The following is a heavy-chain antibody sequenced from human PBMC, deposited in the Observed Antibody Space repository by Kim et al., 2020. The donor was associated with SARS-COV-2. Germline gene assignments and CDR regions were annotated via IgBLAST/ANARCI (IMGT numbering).Heavy chain of an antibody. CDR3: ARYDDSRGGFDY. CDR1: GGSISSSSYY. Sequence: SETLSLTCTVSGGSISSSSYYWGWIRQPPGKGLEWIGSIYYSGSTYYNPSLKSRVTISVDTSKNQFSLKLSSVTAADTAVYYCARYDDSRGGFDYWGQGTLGTLSS. V-gene: IGHV4-39*07. D-gene: IGHD1-1*01. CDR2: IYYSGST. J-gene: IGHJ4*02.